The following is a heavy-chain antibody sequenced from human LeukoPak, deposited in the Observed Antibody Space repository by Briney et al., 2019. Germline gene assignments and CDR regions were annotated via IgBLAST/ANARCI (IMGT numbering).Heavy chain of an antibody. CDR2: INPSGGST. V-gene: IGHV1-46*01. CDR3: ARVWIQLWLDY. J-gene: IGHJ4*02. CDR1: GYTFTSYY. D-gene: IGHD5-18*01. Sequence: GASVKVSCKASGYTFTSYYMHWVRQAPGQGLEWMGIINPSGGSTSYAPKFQGRVTMTRDTSTSTVYMELSSLRSEDTAVYYCARVWIQLWLDYWGQGTLVTVSS.